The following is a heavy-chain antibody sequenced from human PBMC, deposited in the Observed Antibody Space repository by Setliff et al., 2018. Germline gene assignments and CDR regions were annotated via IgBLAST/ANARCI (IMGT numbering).Heavy chain of an antibody. D-gene: IGHD2-2*01. CDR2: IIPMFGTT. CDR1: GYTFSSYA. CDR3: VRAPPTVVIPPGRAFFDP. V-gene: IGHV1-69*13. J-gene: IGHJ5*02. Sequence: ASVKVSCKASGYTFSSYAIDWVRQAPGQGLEWMGGIIPMFGTTNYAQRFRGRVTITADESTTTAYLELRSLRSDDTAVYYCVRAPPTVVIPPGRAFFDPWGQGTLVTVSS.